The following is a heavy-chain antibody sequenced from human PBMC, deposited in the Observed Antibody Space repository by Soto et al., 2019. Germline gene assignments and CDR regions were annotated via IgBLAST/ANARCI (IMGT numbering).Heavy chain of an antibody. CDR2: ISGSGGST. D-gene: IGHD6-19*01. V-gene: IGHV3-23*01. CDR3: AKAPSAVAGLYFDY. Sequence: LRLSCAASGFTFSSYAMSWVRQAPGKGLEWVSAISGSGGSTYYADSVRGRFTISRDNSRNTLYLQMNSLRAEDTAVYYCAKAPSAVAGLYFDYWGQGTLVTVSS. CDR1: GFTFSSYA. J-gene: IGHJ4*02.